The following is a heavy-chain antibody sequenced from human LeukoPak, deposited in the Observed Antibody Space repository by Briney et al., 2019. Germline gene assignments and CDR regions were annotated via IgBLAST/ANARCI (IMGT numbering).Heavy chain of an antibody. V-gene: IGHV4-39*07. CDR3: ARVAAAGTYYFDY. CDR2: IYYSGST. CDR1: GGSISSYY. J-gene: IGHJ4*02. D-gene: IGHD6-13*01. Sequence: SETLSLTCTVSGGSISSYYWGWIRQPPGKGLEWIGSIYYSGSTYYNPSLKSRVTISVDTSKNQFSLKLSSVTAADTAVYYCARVAAAGTYYFDYWGQGTPVTVSS.